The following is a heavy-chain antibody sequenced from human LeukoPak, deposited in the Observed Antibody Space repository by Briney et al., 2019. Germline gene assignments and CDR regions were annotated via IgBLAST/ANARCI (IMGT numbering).Heavy chain of an antibody. CDR1: GFTFVNYE. Sequence: PGGSLRLSCAASGFTFVNYEMNWVRQAPGKGLEWVSYISSSGATTHYADSVKGRFTVSRDNAKNSLYLQMNSLKAEDTAVYYCARVNPYYYDRNCDYWGQGTLVTVSS. V-gene: IGHV3-48*03. D-gene: IGHD3-22*01. J-gene: IGHJ4*02. CDR3: ARVNPYYYDRNCDY. CDR2: ISSSGATT.